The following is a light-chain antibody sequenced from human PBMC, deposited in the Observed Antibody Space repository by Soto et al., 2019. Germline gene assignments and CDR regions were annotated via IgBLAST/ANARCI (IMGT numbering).Light chain of an antibody. CDR1: SSDVGAYNY. CDR2: EVT. CDR3: SSYTSGSTLVV. V-gene: IGLV2-14*01. Sequence: QSALTQPASVSGSPGQSITISCTGSSSDVGAYNYVSWYQQHPGKAPRLMIYEVTNRPSRVSNRFSGSKSGNTASLTISGLRAEDEADYYCSSYTSGSTLVVFGGGTKLTVL. J-gene: IGLJ2*01.